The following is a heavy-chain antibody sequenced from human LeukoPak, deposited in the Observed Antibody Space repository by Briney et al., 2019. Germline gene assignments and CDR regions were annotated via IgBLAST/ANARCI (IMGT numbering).Heavy chain of an antibody. CDR1: GFNFGSYS. D-gene: IGHD3-22*01. J-gene: IGHJ4*02. CDR3: ARHVVAVGFDY. Sequence: GGSLRLSCAASGFNFGSYSMTWVRQAPGKGLEWVSVISADSATTFYADSVKGRFTISRDNAKNSLYLQMNSLRAEDTAVYYCARHVVAVGFDYWGQGTLVTVSS. CDR2: ISADSATT. V-gene: IGHV3-23*01.